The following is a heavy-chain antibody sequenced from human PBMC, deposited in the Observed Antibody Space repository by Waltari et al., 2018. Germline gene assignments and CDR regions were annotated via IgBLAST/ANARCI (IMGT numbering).Heavy chain of an antibody. CDR1: GYTFTSYD. CDR3: ARGYSSSDYYYMDV. D-gene: IGHD6-6*01. V-gene: IGHV1-8*03. CDR2: MNPNSGNT. Sequence: VQLLESGGGLVQPGGSLRLSCAASGYTFTSYDINWVRQAHGQGLGWMGWMNPNSGNTGYAQKFQGRVTITRNTSISTAYMELSSLRSEDTAVYYCARGYSSSDYYYMDVWGKGTTVTVSS. J-gene: IGHJ6*03.